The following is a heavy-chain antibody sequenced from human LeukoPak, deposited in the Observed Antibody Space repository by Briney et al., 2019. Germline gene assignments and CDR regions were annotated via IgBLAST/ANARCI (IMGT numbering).Heavy chain of an antibody. CDR2: IYYSGST. D-gene: IGHD2-15*01. V-gene: IGHV4-59*08. Sequence: PSETLSLTCTVSGGSISSYYWSWVRQPPGKGLEWIGDIYYSGSTHYNPSLKSRVTISVDTSKNPFSLKLSSVTAADTAVYYGAKSFYCSGGSCLYGMDVWGQGTTVTVSS. CDR3: AKSFYCSGGSCLYGMDV. CDR1: GGSISSYY. J-gene: IGHJ6*02.